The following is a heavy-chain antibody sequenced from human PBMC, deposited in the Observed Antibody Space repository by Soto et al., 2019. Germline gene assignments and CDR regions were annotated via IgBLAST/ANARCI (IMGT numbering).Heavy chain of an antibody. CDR1: GGTFSSYA. V-gene: IGHV1-69*13. CDR3: ARDIPPEGCSGGSCYEGNWFDP. D-gene: IGHD2-15*01. CDR2: IITIFGTA. J-gene: IGHJ5*02. Sequence: SVKVSCKASGGTFSSYAISWVRQAPGQGLAWMGGIITIFGTANYAQKFQGRVTITADESTSTAYMELSSLKSEDTAVYYCARDIPPEGCSGGSCYEGNWFDPGGQGTLVTVSS.